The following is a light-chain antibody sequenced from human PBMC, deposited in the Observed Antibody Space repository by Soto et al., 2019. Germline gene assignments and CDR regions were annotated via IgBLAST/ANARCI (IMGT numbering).Light chain of an antibody. Sequence: EILLTQSPATLSLSPGERATLSCRASQSISSYLAWYQQKPGQAPRLLIYDASTRATGIPARFSGSGSGTDFTLTISSLEPEDFAVYYCQQRNNWPIFTFGPVTKVDIK. CDR1: QSISSY. J-gene: IGKJ3*01. CDR3: QQRNNWPIFT. V-gene: IGKV3-11*01. CDR2: DAS.